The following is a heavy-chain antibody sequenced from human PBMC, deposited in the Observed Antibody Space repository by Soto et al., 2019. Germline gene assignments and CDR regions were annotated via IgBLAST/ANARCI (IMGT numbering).Heavy chain of an antibody. CDR3: ARPLLRFLEWPTSAYGMDV. V-gene: IGHV1-69*13. J-gene: IGHJ6*02. D-gene: IGHD3-3*01. CDR2: IIPIFGTA. Sequence: ASVKGSCKAAGGTLSSYASSWVRQAPGQGLEWMGGIIPIFGTANYAQKFQGRVTITADESTSTAYMELSSLRSEDTAVYYCARPLLRFLEWPTSAYGMDVWGQGTTVTVSS. CDR1: GGTLSSYA.